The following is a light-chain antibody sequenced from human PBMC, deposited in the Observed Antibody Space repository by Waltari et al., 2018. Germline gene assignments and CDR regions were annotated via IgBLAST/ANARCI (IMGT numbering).Light chain of an antibody. CDR3: QQYNNWPAT. CDR2: GAS. CDR1: QSVSRN. V-gene: IGKV3-15*01. J-gene: IGKJ4*01. Sequence: EIVMTQSPATLSVSQGESATLPCRASQSVSRNLARYQQKSGQAPRLLIFGASTRATGIPARFSGSGSGTEFTLTISSLQSEDFAVYYCQQYNNWPATFGGGTKVEVK.